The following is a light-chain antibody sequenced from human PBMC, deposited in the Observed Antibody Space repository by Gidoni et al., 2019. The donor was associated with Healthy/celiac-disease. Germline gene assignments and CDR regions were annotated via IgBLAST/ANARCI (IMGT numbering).Light chain of an antibody. J-gene: IGKJ1*01. CDR2: WAS. V-gene: IGKV4-1*01. CDR3: QQYYSTPT. Sequence: DIVMITPPPSLPVSLGERATINCKPSQSVIYSSNNKNYVACYQQKPGQPPKLLIYWASTRKSVVPDRFSGSGSGTDFTLTSSRLQAEDVAVYCCQQYYSTPTFGQGTKVEIK. CDR1: QSVIYSSNNKNY.